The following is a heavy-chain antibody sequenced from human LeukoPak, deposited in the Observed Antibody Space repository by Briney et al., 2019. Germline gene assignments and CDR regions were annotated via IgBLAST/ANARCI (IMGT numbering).Heavy chain of an antibody. CDR2: INPNGGDT. CDR1: GYTFTGYY. Sequence: ASVKVSCKASGYTFTGYYIHWVRQAPGQGLEWLGWINPNGGDTYYAQKFQGRVTMTRDTSITTAYMELSRLRSDDTAVYYCARVSDRSGYPSGAFDIWGQGTMVTVSS. D-gene: IGHD3-22*01. J-gene: IGHJ3*02. CDR3: ARVSDRSGYPSGAFDI. V-gene: IGHV1-2*02.